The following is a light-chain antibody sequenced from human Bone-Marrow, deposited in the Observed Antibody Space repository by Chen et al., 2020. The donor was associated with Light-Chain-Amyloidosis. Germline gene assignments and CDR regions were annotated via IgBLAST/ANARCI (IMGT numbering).Light chain of an antibody. Sequence: QSALTQPASVSGSPGQSVTISCPGASSDVGGDNHVSWYQQHPDKAPKLMIYEVTNRPSWVPDRVSGSKSDNPASLTISGLQTEDEADYFCSSYTIPNTLVFGSGTRVTVL. CDR1: SSDVGGDNH. V-gene: IGLV2-14*01. CDR3: SSYTIPNTLV. J-gene: IGLJ1*01. CDR2: EVT.